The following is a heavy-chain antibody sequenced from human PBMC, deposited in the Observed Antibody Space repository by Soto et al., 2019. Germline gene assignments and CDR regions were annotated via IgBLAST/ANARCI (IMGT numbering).Heavy chain of an antibody. D-gene: IGHD2-15*01. Sequence: EVQLVESGGGLVQPGGSLKLSCAASGFTFSASAMHWVRQASGKGLEWVGRVRSKANNYATAYAASVEGRFTISIDDAKNPAYLRRSGLSAGAAAVYSCARQGGYWGGGNCYAFYAYWGQGTLVTVSS. V-gene: IGHV3-73*01. J-gene: IGHJ4*02. CDR1: GFTFSASA. CDR3: ARQGGYWGGGNCYAFYAY. CDR2: VRSKANNYAT.